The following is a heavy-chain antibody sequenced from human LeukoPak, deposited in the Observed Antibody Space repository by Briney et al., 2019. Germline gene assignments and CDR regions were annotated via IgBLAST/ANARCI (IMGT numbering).Heavy chain of an antibody. CDR2: IRYDGSNK. Sequence: GGSLRLSCAASGSTFSSYGMYWVRQAPGKGLEWVAFIRYDGSNKYYADSVKGRFTISRDNSKNTLYLQMNSLRAEDTAVYYCANLVDTAMDHEVAFDIWGQGTMVTVS. CDR1: GSTFSSYG. V-gene: IGHV3-30*02. J-gene: IGHJ3*02. CDR3: ANLVDTAMDHEVAFDI. D-gene: IGHD5-18*01.